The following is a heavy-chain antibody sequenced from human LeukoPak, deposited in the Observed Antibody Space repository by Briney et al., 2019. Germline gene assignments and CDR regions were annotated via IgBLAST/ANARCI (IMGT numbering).Heavy chain of an antibody. Sequence: SETLSLTCTVSGGSISSYYWSWIRQPAGKGLEWIGRIYTSGSTNYNPSLKSRVTMSVDTSKNQFSLKLSSVTAADTAVYYCARFRRGTIVVVPAAIGAFDYWGQGTLVTVSS. CDR1: GGSISSYY. D-gene: IGHD2-2*01. J-gene: IGHJ4*02. CDR2: IYTSGST. CDR3: ARFRRGTIVVVPAAIGAFDY. V-gene: IGHV4-4*07.